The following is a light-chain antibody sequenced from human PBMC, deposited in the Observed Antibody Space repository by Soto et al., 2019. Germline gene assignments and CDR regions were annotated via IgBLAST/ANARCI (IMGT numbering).Light chain of an antibody. V-gene: IGKV3-11*01. CDR3: QQRNIWPPVT. Sequence: EMVLTQSPATLSLAPGERATLSFRASQSVSSYLAWYQQKPGQAPRLLIYDASNRATGIPARFSGSGSGTEFTLTVDRLEPEDSAVYYCQQRNIWPPVTFGHGTRLEIK. CDR1: QSVSSY. J-gene: IGKJ5*01. CDR2: DAS.